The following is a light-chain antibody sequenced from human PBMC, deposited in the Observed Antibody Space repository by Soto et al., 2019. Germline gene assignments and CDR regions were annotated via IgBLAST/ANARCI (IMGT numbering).Light chain of an antibody. V-gene: IGKV1-39*01. CDR1: QSISNF. Sequence: DIQMTQSPSSLSASVGDRGTISCRASQSISNFLNWYQQKPGKAPQLLIYAASRLHSGVPPRFSGSGAGTDFTLTISSLQPEDFATYFCQQSYTTVRSFGGGTKVDIK. CDR3: QQSYTTVRS. J-gene: IGKJ4*01. CDR2: AAS.